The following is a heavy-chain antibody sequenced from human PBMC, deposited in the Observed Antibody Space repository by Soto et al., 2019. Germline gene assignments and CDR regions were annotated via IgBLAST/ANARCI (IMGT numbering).Heavy chain of an antibody. V-gene: IGHV4-38-2*01. CDR3: ARGLEYTGMDV. D-gene: IGHD3-3*01. CDR1: GYSISSGYY. J-gene: IGHJ6*02. CDR2: IYHSGST. Sequence: KPSETLSLTCAVSGYSISSGYYWGWIRQPPGKGLDWIGTIYHSGSTYYNPSLMSRVTISIDTSKNHFSLKLTSVTAADTAMYYCARGLEYTGMDVWGQGTTVTVSS.